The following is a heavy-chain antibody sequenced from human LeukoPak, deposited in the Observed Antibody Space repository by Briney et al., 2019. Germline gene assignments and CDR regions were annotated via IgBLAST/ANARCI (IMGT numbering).Heavy chain of an antibody. CDR3: ARNLEGSTHH. CDR2: ISGDGNTT. J-gene: IGHJ5*02. CDR1: GFTFRTLW. Sequence: GGSLRLSCTASGFTFRTLWMHWVRQPPGKGVVWVSRISGDGNTTDYVDSVKGRFIISSDNAKNKVYLQKNSLRVDHKAVYYCARNLEGSTHHWGQGSLVTVSS. V-gene: IGHV3-74*01. D-gene: IGHD1-14*01.